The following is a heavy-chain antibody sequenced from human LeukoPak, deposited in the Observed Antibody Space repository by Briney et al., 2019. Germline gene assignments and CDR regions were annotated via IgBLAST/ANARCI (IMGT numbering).Heavy chain of an antibody. D-gene: IGHD6-6*01. V-gene: IGHV4-59*01. CDR2: IYYSGST. Sequence: SETLSLACTVSGGSISSYYWSWIRQPPGKGLEWIGYIYYSGSTNYNPSLKSRVTISVDTSKNQFSLKLSSVTAADTAVYYCARDGIAARPDSSGWYGGFGYWGQGTLVTVSS. CDR3: ARDGIAARPDSSGWYGGFGY. J-gene: IGHJ4*02. CDR1: GGSISSYY.